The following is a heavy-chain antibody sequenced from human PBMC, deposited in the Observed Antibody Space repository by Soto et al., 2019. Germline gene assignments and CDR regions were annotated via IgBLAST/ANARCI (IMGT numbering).Heavy chain of an antibody. CDR3: ARDRGIAARRRPFDY. J-gene: IGHJ4*02. D-gene: IGHD6-6*01. CDR2: ISSSSSYI. CDR1: GFTFSSYS. V-gene: IGHV3-21*01. Sequence: GGSLRLSCAASGFTFSSYSMNWVRQAPGKGLEWVSSISSSSSYIYYADSVKGRFTISRDNAKNSLYLQMNSLRAEDTAVYYCARDRGIAARRRPFDYWGQGTLVTVSS.